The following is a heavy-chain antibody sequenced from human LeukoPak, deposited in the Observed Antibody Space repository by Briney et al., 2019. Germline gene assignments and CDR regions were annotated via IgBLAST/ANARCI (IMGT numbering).Heavy chain of an antibody. CDR1: GGSISSSSYY. V-gene: IGHV4-39*07. CDR3: AILSVGYSYEYYFDY. J-gene: IGHJ4*02. Sequence: SETLSLTCTVSGGSISSSSYYWGWIRQPPGKGLEWIGSIYYSGSTYYNPSLKSRVTISVDTSKNQFSLKLSSVTAADTAVYYCAILSVGYSYEYYFDYWGQETLVTVSS. CDR2: IYYSGST. D-gene: IGHD5-18*01.